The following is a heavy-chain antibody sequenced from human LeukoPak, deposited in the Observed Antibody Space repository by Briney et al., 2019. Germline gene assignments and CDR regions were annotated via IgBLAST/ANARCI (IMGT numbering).Heavy chain of an antibody. CDR1: GVSISRFY. D-gene: IGHD1-1*01. V-gene: IGHV4-4*09. J-gene: IGHJ4*02. CDR2: IYSGVPT. CDR3: VQTTGWPGFDY. Sequence: PSDTLSLTCTTSGVSISRFYWSWVRQPPGKGLEWIGNIYSGVPTYFNPSLKSRVVISVGTSKNQFSLNLTSVTAADTAMYYCVQTTGWPGFDYWGQGILVTVSS.